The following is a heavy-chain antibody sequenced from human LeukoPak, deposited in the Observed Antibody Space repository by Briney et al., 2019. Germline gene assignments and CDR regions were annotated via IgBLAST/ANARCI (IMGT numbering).Heavy chain of an antibody. CDR2: ISSNGGST. J-gene: IGHJ3*02. V-gene: IGHV3-64*01. CDR3: ARTKQQLAEIDAFDI. CDR1: GFTFSSYA. Sequence: PGGSLRLSCAASGFTFSSYAMHWARQAPGKGLEYVSAISSNGGSTYYANSVKGRFTISRDNSKNTLYLQMGSLRAEDMAVYYCARTKQQLAEIDAFDIWGQGTMVTVSS. D-gene: IGHD6-13*01.